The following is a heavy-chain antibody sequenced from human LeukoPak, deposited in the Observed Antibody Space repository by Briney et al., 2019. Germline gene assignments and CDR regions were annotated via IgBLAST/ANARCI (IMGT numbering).Heavy chain of an antibody. CDR1: GFTFSKYG. J-gene: IGHJ4*02. D-gene: IGHD6-13*01. V-gene: IGHV3-33*06. CDR2: IWYDGSNK. CDR3: AKVSGRGSSWPIDY. Sequence: GGSLRLSCAASGFTFSKYGMHWVRQAPGKGLEWVAAIWYDGSNKYYADSVKGRFTISRDNSKNTLYLQMNSLRAEDTAVYYCAKVSGRGSSWPIDYWGQGTLVTVSS.